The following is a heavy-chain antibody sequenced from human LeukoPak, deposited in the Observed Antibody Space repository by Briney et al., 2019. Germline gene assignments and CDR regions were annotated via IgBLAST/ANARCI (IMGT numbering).Heavy chain of an antibody. CDR1: GYTFTSYG. Sequence: ASVKVSCRASGYTFTSYGISWVRQAPGQGLEWMGWISAYNGNTNYAQKLQGRVNMTTDTSTSTAYMELRSLRSDDTAVYYCATPITMVRGVIPNDAFDIWGQGTMVTVSS. J-gene: IGHJ3*02. D-gene: IGHD3-10*01. CDR2: ISAYNGNT. CDR3: ATPITMVRGVIPNDAFDI. V-gene: IGHV1-18*01.